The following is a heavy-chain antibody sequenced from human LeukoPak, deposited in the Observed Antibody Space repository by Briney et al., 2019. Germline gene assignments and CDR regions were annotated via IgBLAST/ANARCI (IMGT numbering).Heavy chain of an antibody. J-gene: IGHJ4*02. CDR3: ARYCSSTSCYWI. CDR2: IKHNSGGT. V-gene: IGHV1-2*02. D-gene: IGHD2-2*01. Sequence: GASVKVSCKASGYTFTGYYMHRVRQAPGQGLEWMGWIKHNSGGTNYAQEYQGRITMTRDTSISKAHMELRRLRSDDTAVYYCARYCSSTSCYWIWGQGTLVTVSS. CDR1: GYTFTGYY.